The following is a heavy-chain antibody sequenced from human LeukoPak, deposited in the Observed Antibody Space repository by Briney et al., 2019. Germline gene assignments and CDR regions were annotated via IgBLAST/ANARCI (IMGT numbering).Heavy chain of an antibody. CDR2: ISSNGGST. Sequence: GGSLRLSCAASGFTFSSYAMHWVRQAPGKGLEYVSAISSNGGSTYYANSVKGRFTISRDNSKNTLYLQMGSLRAEDTAVYYCAKDQDIVVVPAAKGYYYYGMDVWGQGTTVTVSS. CDR3: AKDQDIVVVPAAKGYYYYGMDV. J-gene: IGHJ6*02. D-gene: IGHD2-2*01. CDR1: GFTFSSYA. V-gene: IGHV3-64*01.